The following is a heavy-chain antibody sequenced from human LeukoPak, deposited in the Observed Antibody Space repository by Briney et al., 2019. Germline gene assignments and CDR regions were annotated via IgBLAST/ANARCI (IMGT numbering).Heavy chain of an antibody. CDR2: IKSKTHGGTT. Sequence: KPGGSLRLSRAASGFIFSNAWMSWVRQAPGKGLEWVCRIKSKTHGGTTDYAAPVKGRFTISRDDSKDTLYLQMNSLKTEDTAVYYCTDIGGSTLWGQGTLVTVSS. CDR1: GFIFSNAW. D-gene: IGHD2-15*01. V-gene: IGHV3-15*01. J-gene: IGHJ4*02. CDR3: TDIGGSTL.